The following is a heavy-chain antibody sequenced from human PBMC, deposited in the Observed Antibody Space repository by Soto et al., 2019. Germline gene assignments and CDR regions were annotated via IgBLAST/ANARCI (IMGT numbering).Heavy chain of an antibody. CDR2: MSRGDER. CDR3: ATQTISYTWCF. Sequence: QVQLQESGPGLVKPSETLSLTCTVSGAPITTTKWWAWVRLPPGKGLEWIGEMSRGDERSSNPSQEGQFTSSLSKSNNHFSQKLTSVTAADTDIYYGATQTISYTWCFWGRGTSVTVSS. D-gene: IGHD2-15*01. V-gene: IGHV4-4*02. J-gene: IGHJ4*01. CDR1: GAPITTTKW.